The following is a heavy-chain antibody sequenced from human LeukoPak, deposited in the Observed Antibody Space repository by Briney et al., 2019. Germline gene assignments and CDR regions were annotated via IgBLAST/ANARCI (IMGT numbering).Heavy chain of an antibody. CDR1: GFTFSSHL. CDR3: ARDCSGRNWARDFDY. Sequence: GGSLRLSCAASGFTFSSHLMHWVRQAPGKGLVWVSRISSDGTYTNYADSVRGRFTMSRDNDKNSMYLQMYSLRAEDTAVYYCARDCSGRNWARDFDYWGQGTLVTVSS. D-gene: IGHD2-15*01. J-gene: IGHJ4*02. CDR2: ISSDGTYT. V-gene: IGHV3-74*01.